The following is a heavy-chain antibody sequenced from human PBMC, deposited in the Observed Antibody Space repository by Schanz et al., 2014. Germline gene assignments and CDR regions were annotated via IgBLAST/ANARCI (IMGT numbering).Heavy chain of an antibody. Sequence: QVQLVESGGGVVQPGGSLRLSCAASGFTFSSHGMHWVRQAPGKGLEWVAFMWYDGTKKYYVDSVKGRFTISRDSSKTTLYLQMHSLRAEDTDVYYCASNWGPHYYSYYGMDVWGQGTMVTVS. CDR1: GFTFSSHG. V-gene: IGHV3-33*01. CDR3: ASNWGPHYYSYYGMDV. D-gene: IGHD7-27*01. CDR2: MWYDGTKK. J-gene: IGHJ6*02.